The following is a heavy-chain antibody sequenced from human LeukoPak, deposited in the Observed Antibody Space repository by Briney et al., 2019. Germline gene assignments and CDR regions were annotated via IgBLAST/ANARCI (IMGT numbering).Heavy chain of an antibody. CDR3: ARAPPYCSGGSCYSGPDDY. D-gene: IGHD2-15*01. CDR1: GFTFSSYA. Sequence: TGGSLRLSCAASGFTFSSYAMSWVRQAPGKGLEWVSAISGSGGSTYYADSVKGRFTISRDNAKNSLYLQMNSLRAGDTAVYYCARAPPYCSGGSCYSGPDDYWGQGTLVTVSS. CDR2: ISGSGGST. V-gene: IGHV3-23*01. J-gene: IGHJ4*02.